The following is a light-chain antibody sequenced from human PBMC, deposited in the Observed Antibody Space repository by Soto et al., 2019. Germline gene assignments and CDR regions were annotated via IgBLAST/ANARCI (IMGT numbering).Light chain of an antibody. Sequence: EIVLTPSPATLSLSPVERATLSCRASQSVSSYLAWYQQKPGQAPRLLIYDASNRATGIPARFSGSGSGTEFTLTISSLQSEDFALYYCHQYNSWPPGTFGQGTKVDIK. CDR2: DAS. V-gene: IGKV3-11*01. CDR3: HQYNSWPPGT. CDR1: QSVSSY. J-gene: IGKJ2*01.